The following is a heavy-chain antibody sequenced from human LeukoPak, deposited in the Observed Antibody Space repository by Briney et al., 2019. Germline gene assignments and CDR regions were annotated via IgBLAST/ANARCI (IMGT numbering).Heavy chain of an antibody. D-gene: IGHD4-17*01. Sequence: ASVKVSCKASGYTFTSYGISWVRQAPGEGPEWMGWISGSTGDTNYAQKFQGRVTMTADTSSSTAYMELRSLRLDDMAVYYCARDENYGIFFNVDYWGQGTLVTVSS. CDR2: ISGSTGDT. J-gene: IGHJ4*02. V-gene: IGHV1-18*03. CDR1: GYTFTSYG. CDR3: ARDENYGIFFNVDY.